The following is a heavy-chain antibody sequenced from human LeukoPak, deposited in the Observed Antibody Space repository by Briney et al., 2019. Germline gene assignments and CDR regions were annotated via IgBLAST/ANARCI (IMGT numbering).Heavy chain of an antibody. J-gene: IGHJ4*02. V-gene: IGHV3-23*01. CDR2: ISSTGST. D-gene: IGHD2-15*01. CDR3: TKIQYRSGGGAIDS. CDR1: GFTLSDSA. Sequence: PGGSLRLSCSVSGFTLSDSAMCWVRQAPGKGLDWVSTISSTGSTYDADSVKGRLTISRDTLKNTLYLQRNSLRADDTAIYYCTKIQYRSGGGAIDSWGQGTVVSVSS.